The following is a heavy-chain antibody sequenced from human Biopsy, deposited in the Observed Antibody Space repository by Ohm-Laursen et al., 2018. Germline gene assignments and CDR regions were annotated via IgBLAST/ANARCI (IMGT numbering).Heavy chain of an antibody. CDR1: GGSFSGYY. CDR3: ARDSGILNYGNFKYYHYYGMDV. D-gene: IGHD4-11*01. CDR2: IYYSVMT. V-gene: IGHV4-59*01. Sequence: SETLSLTWGVYGGSFSGYYCSWIRQPPGKGLEWIGHIYYSVMTNYNPSLQSRVSISVDTSRNQVSLTLSSVTAADTAVYYCARDSGILNYGNFKYYHYYGMDVWGQGTKVTVSS. J-gene: IGHJ6*02.